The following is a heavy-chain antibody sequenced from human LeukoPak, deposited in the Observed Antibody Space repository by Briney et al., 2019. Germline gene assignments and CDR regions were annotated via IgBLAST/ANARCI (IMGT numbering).Heavy chain of an antibody. J-gene: IGHJ4*02. CDR1: GGSISSYY. D-gene: IGHD3-22*01. CDR2: IYYSGST. CDR3: ASSYYYDSSGYYPFPDY. V-gene: IGHV4-59*01. Sequence: SGTLSLTCTVSGGSISSYYWSWIRQPPGKGLEWIGYIYYSGSTNYNPSLKSRVTISVDTSKNQFSLKLSSVTAADTAVYYCASSYYYDSSGYYPFPDYWGQGTLVTVSS.